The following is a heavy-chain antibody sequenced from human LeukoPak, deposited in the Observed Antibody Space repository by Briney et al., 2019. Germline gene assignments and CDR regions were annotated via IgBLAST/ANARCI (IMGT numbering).Heavy chain of an antibody. CDR3: AQDLPDYGDYIEGY. J-gene: IGHJ4*02. D-gene: IGHD4-17*01. CDR2: ISGSGGST. CDR1: GFTFSSFA. V-gene: IGHV3-23*01. Sequence: GGSLRLSCAASGFTFSSFAMSWVRQAPGKGLEWVSTISGSGGSTNYADSVKGRFTFSRDNSKNTLYLQMNSLRAEDTAVYYCAQDLPDYGDYIEGYCGQGPLVIDSS.